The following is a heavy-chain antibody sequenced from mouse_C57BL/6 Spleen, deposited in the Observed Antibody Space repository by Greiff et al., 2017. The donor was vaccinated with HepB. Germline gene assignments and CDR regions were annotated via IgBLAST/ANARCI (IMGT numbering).Heavy chain of an antibody. D-gene: IGHD2-5*01. CDR2: ISNLAYSI. J-gene: IGHJ4*01. Sequence: EVKLVESGGGLVQPGGSLKLSCAASGFTFSDYGMAWVRQAPRKGPEWVAFISNLAYSIYYADTVTGRFTISRENAKNTLYLEMSSLRSEDTAMYDCARHDSNYLLAMDYWGQGTSVTVSS. CDR3: ARHDSNYLLAMDY. CDR1: GFTFSDYG. V-gene: IGHV5-15*04.